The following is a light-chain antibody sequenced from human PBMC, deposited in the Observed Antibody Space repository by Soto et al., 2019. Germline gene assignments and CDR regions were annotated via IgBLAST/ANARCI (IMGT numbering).Light chain of an antibody. CDR3: QQYGSSPRT. CDR2: GAS. J-gene: IGKJ1*01. V-gene: IGKV3-20*01. CDR1: RGVRSGY. Sequence: EIVLTQSPGTLSLSPGERATLSCRASRGVRSGYLAWYQQKPGQAPRLLIYGASSRATGIPDRFSGSGSGTDFTLTISRLEPEDFAVYYCQQYGSSPRTFGQGTKVEIK.